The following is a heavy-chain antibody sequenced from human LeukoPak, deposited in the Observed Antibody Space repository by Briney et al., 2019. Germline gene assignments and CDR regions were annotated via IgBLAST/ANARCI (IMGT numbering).Heavy chain of an antibody. V-gene: IGHV4-39*01. CDR2: IYYDGST. CDR1: GGSIRSSSYY. D-gene: IGHD5-12*01. J-gene: IGHJ3*02. Sequence: SESLSLTCTVSGGSIRSSSYYWGWIGQPPGKGLEWIGSIYYDGSTYYNPSLKSRVTISVDTSRNQFSLKLSSVTATDTAVYYCARGGYEEFAIWGPGTMVTVSS. CDR3: ARGGYEEFAI.